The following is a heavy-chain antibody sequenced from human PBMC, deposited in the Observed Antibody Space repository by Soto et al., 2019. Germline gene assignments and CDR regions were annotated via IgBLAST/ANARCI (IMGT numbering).Heavy chain of an antibody. Sequence: QVQLVQSGAEVNKPGASVKVSCKASGYTFTTYAMHWVRQAPGQRLEWMGWINAGDGNTKYSQKFQGRVSITRDTSASTAYMELSSLISEYTAVYYCARVLVGNSGYGYYDYWGQGTLVTVSS. CDR3: ARVLVGNSGYGYYDY. D-gene: IGHD5-12*01. V-gene: IGHV1-3*01. J-gene: IGHJ4*02. CDR2: INAGDGNT. CDR1: GYTFTTYA.